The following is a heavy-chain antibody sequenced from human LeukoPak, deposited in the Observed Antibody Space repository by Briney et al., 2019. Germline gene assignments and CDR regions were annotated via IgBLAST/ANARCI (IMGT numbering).Heavy chain of an antibody. V-gene: IGHV3-64*01. J-gene: IGHJ4*02. D-gene: IGHD4-17*01. Sequence: AGGSLRLSCAASGFTFSNYALHWVRQAPGKGLAYVSAISASGDSTYYANSVKGRFTISRDNSKNTLYLQMGSLRTEDMAVYYCAREDDYGDYGFDYWGQGTLVTVSS. CDR1: GFTFSNYA. CDR2: ISASGDST. CDR3: AREDDYGDYGFDY.